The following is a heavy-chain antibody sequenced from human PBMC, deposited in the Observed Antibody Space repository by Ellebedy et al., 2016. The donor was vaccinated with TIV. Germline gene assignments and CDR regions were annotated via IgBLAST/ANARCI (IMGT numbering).Heavy chain of an antibody. CDR3: ARRKNWGHGYDYGMDV. CDR2: INHSGST. Sequence: SETLSLTXAVYVGSFTDYFWSWIRQSPGKGLEWIGEINHSGSTNFNPSLKSRVTISVDTSKNQFSLKLSSLTAADTAVYYCARRKNWGHGYDYGMDVWGQGTTVTVSS. J-gene: IGHJ6*02. CDR1: VGSFTDYF. D-gene: IGHD7-27*01. V-gene: IGHV4-34*01.